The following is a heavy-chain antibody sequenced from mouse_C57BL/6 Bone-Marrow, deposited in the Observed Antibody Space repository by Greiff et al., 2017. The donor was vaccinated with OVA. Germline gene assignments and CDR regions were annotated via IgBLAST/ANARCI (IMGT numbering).Heavy chain of an antibody. J-gene: IGHJ2*01. CDR2: IYPGDGDT. V-gene: IGHV1-82*01. CDR1: GYAFSSSW. D-gene: IGHD2-1*01. CDR3: ARHYGNYSY. Sequence: QVQLKESGPELVKPGASVKISCKASGYAFSSSWMNWVKQRPGKGLEWIGRIYPGDGDTKYNGKFKGKATLTADKSSSTAYMQLSSLTSEDSAVYFCARHYGNYSYWGQGTTLTVSS.